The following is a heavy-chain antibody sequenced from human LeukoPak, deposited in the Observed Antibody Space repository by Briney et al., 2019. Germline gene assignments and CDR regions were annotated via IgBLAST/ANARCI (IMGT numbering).Heavy chain of an antibody. J-gene: IGHJ4*02. D-gene: IGHD5-18*01. V-gene: IGHV1-2*02. CDR3: ARDRAYSYGPFDY. CDR1: EYTFTGYY. CDR2: INPNSGGT. Sequence: APVKVSCKASEYTFTGYYMHWVRQAPGQGLEWMGWINPNSGGTNYAQKFQGRFTMTRETSISTAYMELSRLRSDDTAVYYCARDRAYSYGPFDYWGQGTLVTVSS.